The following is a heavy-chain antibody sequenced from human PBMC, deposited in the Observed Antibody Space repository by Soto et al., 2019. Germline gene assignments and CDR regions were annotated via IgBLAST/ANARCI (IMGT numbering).Heavy chain of an antibody. CDR1: GGSISSGVYS. D-gene: IGHD3-10*01. CDR2: IYHSGST. V-gene: IGHV4-30-2*01. J-gene: IGHJ5*02. Sequence: TLSLPCAVSGGSISSGVYSGRWIRQPPGKGLEWIGYIYHSGSTYYNPSLKSRVTISVDRSKNQFSLKLSSVTAADTAVYYCARSGGVLWFGDGLNWFDPWGQGTLVTVSS. CDR3: ARSGGVLWFGDGLNWFDP.